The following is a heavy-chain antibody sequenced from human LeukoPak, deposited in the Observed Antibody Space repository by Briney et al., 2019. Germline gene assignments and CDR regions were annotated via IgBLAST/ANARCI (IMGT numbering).Heavy chain of an antibody. V-gene: IGHV3-7*01. CDR3: ARGVLVVTPRYFDY. J-gene: IGHJ4*02. CDR1: GFFFSTYW. CDR2: IKHDAIEE. D-gene: IGHD4-23*01. Sequence: HPGGSLRLSCEASGFFFSTYWMAWVRQAPGKGLEWVASIKHDAIEEHYADSVKGRFTVSRDNGRNSLYLEMKSLRAEDTAVYYCARGVLVVTPRYFDYWGQGTLVTVSS.